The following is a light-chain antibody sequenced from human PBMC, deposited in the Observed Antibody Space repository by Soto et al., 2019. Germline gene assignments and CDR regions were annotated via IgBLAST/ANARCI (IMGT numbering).Light chain of an antibody. V-gene: IGLV3-25*02. Sequence: SYDLTKPPSVSLSPGQTARMTCSGDALPKQYAYWYQQKPGQAPVLVIYKDSERPSGIPERFSGSSSGTTVTLTISGVQAEDEADYYCQSADSSGTYYVFGTGTKV. J-gene: IGLJ1*01. CDR2: KDS. CDR1: ALPKQY. CDR3: QSADSSGTYYV.